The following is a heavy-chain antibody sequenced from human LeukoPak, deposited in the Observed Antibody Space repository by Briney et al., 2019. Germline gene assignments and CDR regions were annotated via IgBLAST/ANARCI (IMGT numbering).Heavy chain of an antibody. Sequence: PSETLSLTCTVSGGSISSYYWSWIRQPPGKGLEWIGYIYYSGSTNYNPSLKSRVTISVDTSKNQYSLKLSSVTAADTAVYYCARLCSGDCYSFYYWGQGALVTVSS. J-gene: IGHJ4*02. CDR1: GGSISSYY. CDR2: IYYSGST. CDR3: ARLCSGDCYSFYY. V-gene: IGHV4-59*08. D-gene: IGHD2-21*02.